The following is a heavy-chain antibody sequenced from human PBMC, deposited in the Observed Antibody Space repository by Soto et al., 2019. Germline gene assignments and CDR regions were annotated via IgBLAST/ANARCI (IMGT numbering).Heavy chain of an antibody. V-gene: IGHV1-2*04. D-gene: IGHD3-10*01. CDR3: ARDPSIRYGSGSYPKSGMDV. CDR1: GYTFTGYY. CDR2: INPNSGGT. Sequence: ASVKVSCKASGYTFTGYYMHWVRQAPGQGLEWMGWINPNSGGTNYAQKFQGWVTMTRDTSISTAYMELSRLRSDDTAVYYSARDPSIRYGSGSYPKSGMDVWGQATTVTVAS. J-gene: IGHJ6*02.